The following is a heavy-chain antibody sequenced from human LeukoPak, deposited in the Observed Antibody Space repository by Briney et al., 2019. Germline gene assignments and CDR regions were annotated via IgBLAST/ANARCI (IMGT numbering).Heavy chain of an antibody. CDR2: INPNSGDT. Sequence: ASVKVSCKASGYTFTAYYLHWVRQAPGQGLECMGWINPNSGDTNYAQKFQGRVTMTRDTSISTAYMELSSLSSEDTAVYYCARGGDGDRRDFDYWGQGTLVTVSS. CDR1: GYTFTAYY. CDR3: ARGGDGDRRDFDY. D-gene: IGHD5-24*01. V-gene: IGHV1-2*02. J-gene: IGHJ4*02.